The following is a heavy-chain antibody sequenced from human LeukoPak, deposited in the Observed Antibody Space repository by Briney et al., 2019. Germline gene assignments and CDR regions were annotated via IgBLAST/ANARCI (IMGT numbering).Heavy chain of an antibody. CDR2: ISSSSSYI. Sequence: PGGSLRLSCAASGFTFSIYSINWVRQAPGKGLEWVSSISSSSSYIYYADSVKGRFTISRDNAKNSLYLQMNSLRAEDTALYYCARAGKCSGSYYSCGYYYYYMDVWGKGTTVTVSS. V-gene: IGHV3-21*04. CDR3: ARAGKCSGSYYSCGYYYYYMDV. D-gene: IGHD1-26*01. CDR1: GFTFSIYS. J-gene: IGHJ6*03.